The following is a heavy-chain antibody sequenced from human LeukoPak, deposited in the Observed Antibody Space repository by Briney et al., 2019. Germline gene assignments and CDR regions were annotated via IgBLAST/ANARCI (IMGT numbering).Heavy chain of an antibody. D-gene: IGHD6-19*01. J-gene: IGHJ4*02. Sequence: ASVKVSCKVSGYTLTELSMHWVRQAPGKGLEWMGGFDSEDGETIYAQKFQGRVTMTEDTSTDTAYMELSSLRSEDTAVYYCARDLKMGYSSGRYSWGTGSSNDYWGQGTLVTVSS. V-gene: IGHV1-24*01. CDR1: GYTLTELS. CDR3: ARDLKMGYSSGRYSWGTGSSNDY. CDR2: FDSEDGET.